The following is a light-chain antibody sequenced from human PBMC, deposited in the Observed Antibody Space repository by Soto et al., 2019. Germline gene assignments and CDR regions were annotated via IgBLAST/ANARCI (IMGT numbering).Light chain of an antibody. Sequence: QSVLTQPPSVSGSPGQSVAISCTGTSSVVGSYNRVSWYQQPPGTAPKVMIYEVSNRPSGVPDRFSGSKSGNTASLTISGLQAEGEADYYCSSYTSSSTYVFGTGTKVTVL. J-gene: IGLJ1*01. V-gene: IGLV2-18*02. CDR2: EVS. CDR1: SSVVGSYNR. CDR3: SSYTSSSTYV.